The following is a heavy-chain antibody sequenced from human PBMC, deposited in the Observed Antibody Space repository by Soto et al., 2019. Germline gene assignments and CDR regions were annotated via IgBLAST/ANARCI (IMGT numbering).Heavy chain of an antibody. J-gene: IGHJ4*02. D-gene: IGHD7-27*01. CDR3: ARDPKTSGGQHWAFNYFDS. CDR1: GFSFSISP. CDR2: ISYDGTNK. Sequence: GGSLRLSCAASGFSFSISPMHWVRQAPGKGPEWVALISYDGTNKFYADSEKGRFTISRDNSKSTLYLQVDSLRPEDAAVYYCARDPKTSGGQHWAFNYFDSWGQGTLVTVSS. V-gene: IGHV3-30-3*01.